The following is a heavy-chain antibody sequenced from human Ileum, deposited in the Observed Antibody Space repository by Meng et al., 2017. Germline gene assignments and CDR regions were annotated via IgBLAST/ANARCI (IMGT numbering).Heavy chain of an antibody. V-gene: IGHV2-70*04. Sequence: SGPTLVKPTQTLTLTCTFSVFSLSTSGMRVSWILQPPGKALEWLARIDWDDDKFYSTSLKTRLTISKDTSKNQVVLTMTNMDPVDTATYYCARMWYSSGWRPFDYWGQGTLVTVSS. CDR1: VFSLSTSGMR. D-gene: IGHD6-19*01. CDR2: IDWDDDK. CDR3: ARMWYSSGWRPFDY. J-gene: IGHJ4*02.